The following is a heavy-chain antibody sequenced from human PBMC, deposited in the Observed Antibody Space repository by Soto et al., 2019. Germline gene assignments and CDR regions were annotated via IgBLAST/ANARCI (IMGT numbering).Heavy chain of an antibody. D-gene: IGHD2-15*01. CDR2: IFYSGST. V-gene: IGHV4-39*01. J-gene: IGHJ6*02. CDR3: ARHLTYCSAGSCYSDFPYYGMDV. CDR1: GGSISSSSYY. Sequence: SETLSLTCTVSGGSISSSSYYWGWIRQPQGKGLEWIGSIFYSGSTYYNPSLKSRVTISVDTSMNQFSLKLSSVTAADTAVFYCARHLTYCSAGSCYSDFPYYGMDVWGQGTTVT.